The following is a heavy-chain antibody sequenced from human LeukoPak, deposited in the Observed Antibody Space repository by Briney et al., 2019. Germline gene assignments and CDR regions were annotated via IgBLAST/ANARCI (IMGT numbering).Heavy chain of an antibody. CDR3: AKRRGTYYDFWSGYGAFDI. CDR1: GFTFSSYA. D-gene: IGHD3-3*01. V-gene: IGHV3-30*18. Sequence: GGSLRLSCAASGFTFSSYAMSWVRQAPGKGLEWVAVISYDGSNKYYIDSVKGRFTISRDNSKNTLYLQMSSLRAEDTAVYYCAKRRGTYYDFWSGYGAFDIWGQGTMVTVSS. CDR2: ISYDGSNK. J-gene: IGHJ3*02.